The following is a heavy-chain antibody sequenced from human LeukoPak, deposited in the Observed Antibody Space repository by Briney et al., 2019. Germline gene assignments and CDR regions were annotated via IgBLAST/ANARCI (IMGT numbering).Heavy chain of an antibody. CDR2: MSFDVNNK. CDR1: GFTFSNYY. Sequence: PGGSLRLSCAASGFTFSNYYMHWVRQVPGKGLEWVATMSFDVNNKYYADSVRGRFTISRDNSKNTLYLQMNSLRAEDTAVYSCARGYCTSSSCYNDYWGQGTLVTVSS. D-gene: IGHD2-2*02. CDR3: ARGYCTSSSCYNDY. V-gene: IGHV3-30*04. J-gene: IGHJ4*02.